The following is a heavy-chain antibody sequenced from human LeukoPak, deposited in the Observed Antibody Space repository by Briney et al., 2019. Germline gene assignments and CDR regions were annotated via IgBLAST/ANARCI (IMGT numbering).Heavy chain of an antibody. V-gene: IGHV3-23*01. CDR2: VDYSGGDT. Sequence: GGSLRLSCTVSGFTLSSYEMSWIRQAPGKGLEWVSSVDYSGGDTHYADSVMGRFTISRDNSKNTLYLQMNSLRAEDTAVYYCAKDLIAAADKLSPEDYWGQGTLVTVSS. D-gene: IGHD6-13*01. CDR1: GFTLSSYE. J-gene: IGHJ4*02. CDR3: AKDLIAAADKLSPEDY.